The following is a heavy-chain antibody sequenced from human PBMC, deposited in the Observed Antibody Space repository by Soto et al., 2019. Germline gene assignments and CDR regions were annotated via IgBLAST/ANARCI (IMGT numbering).Heavy chain of an antibody. CDR3: ARDLHDYIWGSYRPDAFDI. Sequence: PGGSLRLSCAAYGFTFSSYGMQWVRQAPGKGLEWVAVIWYDGSNKYYADSVKGRFTISRDNSKNTLYLQMNSLRAEDTAVYYCARDLHDYIWGSYRPDAFDIWGQGTMVTVSS. V-gene: IGHV3-33*01. CDR2: IWYDGSNK. J-gene: IGHJ3*02. CDR1: GFTFSSYG. D-gene: IGHD3-16*02.